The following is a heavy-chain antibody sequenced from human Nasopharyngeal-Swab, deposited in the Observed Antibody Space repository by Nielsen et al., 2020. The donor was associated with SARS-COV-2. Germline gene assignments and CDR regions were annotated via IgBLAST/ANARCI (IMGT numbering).Heavy chain of an antibody. V-gene: IGHV1-18*01. CDR3: ARDGYTYYDILTGYKHFDY. CDR1: GYTFTSYG. CDR2: ISAYNGNT. J-gene: IGHJ4*02. D-gene: IGHD3-9*01. Sequence: ASVKVSCKASGYTFTSYGISWVRQAPGQGLEWMGWISAYNGNTNYAQKLQGRVTMTTDTSTSTAYMELRSLRSDDTAVYYCARDGYTYYDILTGYKHFDYWGQGTPVTVSS.